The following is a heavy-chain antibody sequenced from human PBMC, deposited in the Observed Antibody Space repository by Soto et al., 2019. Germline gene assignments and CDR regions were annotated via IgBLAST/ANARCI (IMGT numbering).Heavy chain of an antibody. CDR1: GFTFSSYA. CDR3: ARDQDQQDYGDNYYYYGMDV. V-gene: IGHV3-30-3*01. Sequence: GGSLRLSCAASGFTFSSYAMHWVRQAPGKGLEWVAVISYDGSNKYYADSVKGRFTISRDNSKNTLYLQMNSLRAEDTAVYYCARDQDQQDYGDNYYYYGMDVWGQGTTVTVSS. CDR2: ISYDGSNK. J-gene: IGHJ6*02. D-gene: IGHD4-17*01.